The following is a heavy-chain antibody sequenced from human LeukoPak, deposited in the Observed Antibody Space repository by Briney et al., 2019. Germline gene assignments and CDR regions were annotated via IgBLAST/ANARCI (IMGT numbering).Heavy chain of an antibody. D-gene: IGHD3-22*01. CDR1: GITLSNYG. CDR3: AKRGVVIRVILVGFHKEAYYFDS. J-gene: IGHJ4*02. V-gene: IGHV3-23*01. CDR2: ISGSGGGT. Sequence: PGGSLRLSRAVSGITLSNYGMSWVRQAPGKGLEWVAGISGSGGGTTYADSVKGRFTISRDNAKNTLFLQMNSLRAEDTAVYFCAKRGVVIRVILVGFHKEAYYFDSWGQGALVTVSS.